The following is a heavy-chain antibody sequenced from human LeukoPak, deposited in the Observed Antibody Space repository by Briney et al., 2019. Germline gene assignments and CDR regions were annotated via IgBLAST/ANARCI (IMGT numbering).Heavy chain of an antibody. V-gene: IGHV4-59*08. CDR1: GGSISSYY. CDR2: IYYSGST. Sequence: PSETLSLTCTVSGGSISSYYWSWIRQPPGKGLEWIGYIYYSGSTNYNPSLKSRVTISVDTSKNQFSLKLSSVIAADTAVYYCARLTQYSSGRPYYFDYWGQGTLVTVSS. CDR3: ARLTQYSSGRPYYFDY. J-gene: IGHJ4*02. D-gene: IGHD6-19*01.